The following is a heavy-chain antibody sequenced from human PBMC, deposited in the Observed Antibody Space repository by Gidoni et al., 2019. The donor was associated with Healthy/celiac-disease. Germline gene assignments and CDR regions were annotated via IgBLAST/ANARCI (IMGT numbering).Heavy chain of an antibody. CDR1: GGFISSYY. CDR2: IYYRGST. D-gene: IGHD6-19*01. V-gene: IGHV4-59*01. J-gene: IGHJ2*01. CDR3: ARDRSSGWSHYWYFDL. Sequence: QVQLQESGPGLVKPSETLCLTCPGSGGFISSYYWSWSRQPPGKGLEWSWYIYYRGSTNYNPPLKRRVTISVDTSKNQFSLKLSSVTAADTAVYYCARDRSSGWSHYWYFDLWGRGTLVTVSS.